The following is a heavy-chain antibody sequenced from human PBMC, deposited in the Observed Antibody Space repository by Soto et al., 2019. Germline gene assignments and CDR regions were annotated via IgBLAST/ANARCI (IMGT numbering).Heavy chain of an antibody. CDR2: IYHSGSA. CDR3: AREPRRAASGTPRNWFDP. Sequence: SETLSLTCAVSGDSISSNNWWIWVRQHPGKGLEWIGEIYHSGSANHNPSLKSRITISIDKSKNEVSLKLTSVTAADTAVYYCAREPRRAASGTPRNWFDPWGQGTLVTVSS. D-gene: IGHD1-1*01. J-gene: IGHJ5*02. V-gene: IGHV4-4*02. CDR1: GDSISSNNW.